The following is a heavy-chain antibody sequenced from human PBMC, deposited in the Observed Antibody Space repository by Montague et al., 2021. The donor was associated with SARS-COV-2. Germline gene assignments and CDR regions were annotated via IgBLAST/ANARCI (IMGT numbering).Heavy chain of an antibody. CDR2: IWYDGSNK. Sequence: SLILSCAASGFTFSSYGMHWVRQAPGKGLEWVAVIWYDGSNKYYADSVKGRFTISRDNSKNTLYLQMNSLRAEDTAVYYCARDEDRGYNWNAHGMDVWGQGTTVTVSS. D-gene: IGHD1-1*01. CDR3: ARDEDRGYNWNAHGMDV. CDR1: GFTFSSYG. J-gene: IGHJ6*02. V-gene: IGHV3-33*01.